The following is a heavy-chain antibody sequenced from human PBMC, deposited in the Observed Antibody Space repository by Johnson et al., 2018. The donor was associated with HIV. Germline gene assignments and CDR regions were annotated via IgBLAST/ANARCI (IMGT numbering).Heavy chain of an antibody. CDR1: GFTFSSYD. V-gene: IGHV3-13*01. Sequence: VQLVESGGGLVQPGESLRLSCAASGFTFSSYDMHWVRQSTGKGLEWVSGIGAAGETHYPDPVKGRFTVSRDNANHSLYLHMNNLRVGDTAVYYCARAYGRGLGYSNSWPNDAFDIWGQGTMVTVSS. D-gene: IGHD6-13*01. CDR3: ARAYGRGLGYSNSWPNDAFDI. CDR2: IGAAGET. J-gene: IGHJ3*02.